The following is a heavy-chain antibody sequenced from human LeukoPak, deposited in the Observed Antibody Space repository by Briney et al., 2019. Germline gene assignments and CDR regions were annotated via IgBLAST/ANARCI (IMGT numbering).Heavy chain of an antibody. CDR3: AKRTSGGSSGYSFDY. J-gene: IGHJ4*02. CDR1: GFTFSSYA. Sequence: GGSLRLSCAASGFTFSSYAMSWVRQAPGKGLEWVSGISGSGVSTYYADSVKGRFTISRDDSKNTLYVQMNSLRAEDTAVYYCAKRTSGGSSGYSFDYWGQGTLVTVSS. CDR2: ISGSGVST. V-gene: IGHV3-23*01. D-gene: IGHD3-16*01.